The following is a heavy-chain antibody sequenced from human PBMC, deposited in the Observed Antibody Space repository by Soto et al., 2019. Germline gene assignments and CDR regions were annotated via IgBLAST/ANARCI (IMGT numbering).Heavy chain of an antibody. CDR2: ISAYNGNT. J-gene: IGHJ5*02. CDR1: GYTFTSYV. CDR3: ARVFSYSSGWYPRAFDP. D-gene: IGHD6-19*01. V-gene: IGHV1-18*01. Sequence: GASVKVSCKASGYTFTSYVISWVRQAPGQGLEWMGWISAYNGNTNYAQKLQGRVTMTTDTSTSTAYMELRSLRSDDTAVYYCARVFSYSSGWYPRAFDPWGQGTLVTVSS.